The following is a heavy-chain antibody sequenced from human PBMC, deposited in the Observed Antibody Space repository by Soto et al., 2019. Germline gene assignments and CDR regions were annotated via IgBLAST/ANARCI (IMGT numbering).Heavy chain of an antibody. D-gene: IGHD3-3*01. CDR2: IWYDGSNK. J-gene: IGHJ4*02. Sequence: QVQLVESGGGGVQPGRSLRLSCAASGFTFSSYGMHWVRQAPGKGLEWVAVIWYDGSNKYYADSVKGRFTISRDNSKNTLYLQMNSLRAEDTAVYYCARERKSGYFDYWGQATLVTVSS. CDR3: ARERKSGYFDY. CDR1: GFTFSSYG. V-gene: IGHV3-33*01.